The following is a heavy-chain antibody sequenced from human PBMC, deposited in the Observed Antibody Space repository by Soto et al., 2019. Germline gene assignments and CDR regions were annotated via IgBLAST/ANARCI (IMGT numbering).Heavy chain of an antibody. Sequence: ASVKVSCKASGYTFTSYDINWVRQATGQGLEWMGWMNPNSGNTGYAQKFQGRVTMTRNTSISTAYMELSSLRSEDTAVYYCARDVYCGGDCYSVDWFDPWGQGTLVTVP. J-gene: IGHJ5*02. CDR1: GYTFTSYD. V-gene: IGHV1-8*01. CDR2: MNPNSGNT. CDR3: ARDVYCGGDCYSVDWFDP. D-gene: IGHD2-21*01.